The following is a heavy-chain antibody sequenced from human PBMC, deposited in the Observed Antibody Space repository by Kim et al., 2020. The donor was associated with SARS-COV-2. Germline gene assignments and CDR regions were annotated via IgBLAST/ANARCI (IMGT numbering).Heavy chain of an antibody. J-gene: IGHJ5*02. Sequence: SETLSLTCTVSGGSISSYYWSWIRQPPGKGLEWIGYIFYSETTNYNPSLKSRVTISVDTSKNQFSLKLSSVTAADTAVYYCARARISMVRGVIKPWFDPWGQGTLAT. V-gene: IGHV4-59*01. CDR3: ARARISMVRGVIKPWFDP. D-gene: IGHD3-10*01. CDR2: IFYSETT. CDR1: GGSISSYY.